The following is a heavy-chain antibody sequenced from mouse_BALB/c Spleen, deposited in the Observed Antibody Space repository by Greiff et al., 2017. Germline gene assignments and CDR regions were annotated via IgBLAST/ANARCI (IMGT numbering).Heavy chain of an antibody. D-gene: IGHD4-1*01. Sequence: VKLLESGPGLVAPSQSLSITCTVSGFSLTSYGVHWVRQPPGKGLEWLGVIWAGGSTNYNSALMSRLSISKDNSKSQVFLKMNSLQTDDTAMYYCARDGTGPYYAMDYWGQGTSVTVSS. V-gene: IGHV2-9*02. CDR3: ARDGTGPYYAMDY. J-gene: IGHJ4*01. CDR2: IWAGGST. CDR1: GFSLTSYG.